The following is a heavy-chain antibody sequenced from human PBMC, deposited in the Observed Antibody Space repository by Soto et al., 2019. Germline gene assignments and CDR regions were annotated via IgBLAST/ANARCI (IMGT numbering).Heavy chain of an antibody. D-gene: IGHD6-13*01. Sequence: QVQLVESGGGVVQPGRSLRLSWAASGFTFSSYGMHWGRQAPGKGLEWVAVISYAGSNKYYADSVKGRFTISRDNSKNTLYLPMTSLRAEATAVYYCATDPSHSSSWYYFDYWGQGTLVTVSS. CDR3: ATDPSHSSSWYYFDY. CDR1: GFTFSSYG. J-gene: IGHJ4*02. CDR2: ISYAGSNK. V-gene: IGHV3-30*03.